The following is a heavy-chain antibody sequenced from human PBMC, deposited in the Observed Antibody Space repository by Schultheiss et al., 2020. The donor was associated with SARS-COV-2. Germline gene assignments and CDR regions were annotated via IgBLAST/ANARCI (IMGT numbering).Heavy chain of an antibody. J-gene: IGHJ2*01. CDR1: GFTFSSYA. CDR2: ISGGDNST. V-gene: IGHV3-23*01. D-gene: IGHD1-26*01. CDR3: ARPHHSGSYLAFWYFDL. Sequence: GGSLRLSCAASGFTFSSYAMSWVRQAPGKGLEWVSTISGGDNSTYYADSVKGRFTISRDNSKNTLYLQMNSLRAEDTAVYYCARPHHSGSYLAFWYFDLWGRGTLVTVSS.